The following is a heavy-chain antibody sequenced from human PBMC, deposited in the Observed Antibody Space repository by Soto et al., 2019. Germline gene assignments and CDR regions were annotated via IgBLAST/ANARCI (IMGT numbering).Heavy chain of an antibody. CDR1: GFTFSSYA. Sequence: GGSLRLSCAASGFTFSSYAMHWVRQAPGKGLEWVAVISYDGSNKYYADSVKGRFTISRDNSKNTLYLQMNSLRAEDTAVYYCARDVGYCSGGSCDGSYYFDYWGQGTLVTVSS. D-gene: IGHD2-15*01. J-gene: IGHJ4*02. CDR2: ISYDGSNK. V-gene: IGHV3-30-3*01. CDR3: ARDVGYCSGGSCDGSYYFDY.